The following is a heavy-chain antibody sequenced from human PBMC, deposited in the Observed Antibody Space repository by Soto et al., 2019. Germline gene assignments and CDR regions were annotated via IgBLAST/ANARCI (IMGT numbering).Heavy chain of an antibody. Sequence: EVQLLESGGGLVQPGGSLRLSCTASGFTFSDHAMTWVRQAPGKGLEWLSGISGGGSGAYYADSVKGRFTVSRANSNNTQFLQMDSLRVEDTAVYYCAIDLWWYTHWGQGTLVTVSS. D-gene: IGHD2-15*01. CDR3: AIDLWWYTH. V-gene: IGHV3-23*01. CDR1: GFTFSDHA. J-gene: IGHJ4*02. CDR2: ISGGGSGA.